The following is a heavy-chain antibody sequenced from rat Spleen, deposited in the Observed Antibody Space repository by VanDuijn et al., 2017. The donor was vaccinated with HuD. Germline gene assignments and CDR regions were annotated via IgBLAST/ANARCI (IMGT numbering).Heavy chain of an antibody. CDR3: TREDYRFDY. CDR2: ITHIGDGT. Sequence: EVQLVESGGGLVQPGKSLKLSCVASGFTFNNNWMTWIRQAPGKGLEWIASITHIGDGTYYADSVKGRFTISRDNAKSTLFLQMHSLRYEDTATYYCTREDYRFDYWGQGTLVTVSS. CDR1: GFTFNNNW. D-gene: IGHD1-1*01. V-gene: IGHV5-31*01. J-gene: IGHJ3*01.